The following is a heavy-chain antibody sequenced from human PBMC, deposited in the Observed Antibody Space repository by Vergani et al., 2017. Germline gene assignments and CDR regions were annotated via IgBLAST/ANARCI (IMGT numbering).Heavy chain of an antibody. CDR1: GGSVSSGSYY. D-gene: IGHD2-15*01. Sequence: QVQLQESGPGLVKPSETLSLTCTVSGGSVSSGSYYWSWIRQPPGKGLEWIGYIYYSGSTNYNPSLQSRVTISVDTSKIQFSLKLSSVTAADTAVYYCAREGRGGYCSGGSCYSGWYFDLWGRGTLVTVSS. J-gene: IGHJ2*01. CDR2: IYYSGST. CDR3: AREGRGGYCSGGSCYSGWYFDL. V-gene: IGHV4-61*01.